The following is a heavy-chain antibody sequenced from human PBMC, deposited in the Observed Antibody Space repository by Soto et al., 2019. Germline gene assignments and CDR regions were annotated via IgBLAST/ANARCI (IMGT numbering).Heavy chain of an antibody. D-gene: IGHD3-22*01. CDR1: GYSLPGYW. J-gene: IGHJ4*02. V-gene: IGHV5-10-1*01. CDR2: IDPSDSQT. Sequence: PGESLKISCKGSGYSLPGYWITWVRQKPGKGLEWMGRIDPSDSQTYYSPSFRGHVTISATKSITTVFLQWSSLRASDTAMYYCAKQIYDSDTGPNFQYYFDSWGQGTPVTVSS. CDR3: AKQIYDSDTGPNFQYYFDS.